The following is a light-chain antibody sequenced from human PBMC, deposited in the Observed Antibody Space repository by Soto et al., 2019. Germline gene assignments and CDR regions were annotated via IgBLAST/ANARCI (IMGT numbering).Light chain of an antibody. J-gene: IGKJ4*01. CDR1: QSLLHSSGSNF. V-gene: IGKV2-28*01. CDR2: LGS. Sequence: EIVRTQSPLSLPVTPGEPASISCRSSQSLLHSSGSNFLDWYLQKPGQSPQLLIYLGSNRASGVPDRVSGGDSVTHLTLKSRGVEDEYVGFYCYIQVPQSPLIFGGGNRVQIK. CDR3: IQVPQSPLI.